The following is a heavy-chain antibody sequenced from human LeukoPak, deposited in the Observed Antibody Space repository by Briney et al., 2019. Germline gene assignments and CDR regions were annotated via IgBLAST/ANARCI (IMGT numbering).Heavy chain of an antibody. V-gene: IGHV4-61*02. CDR2: IYTSGST. J-gene: IGHJ4*02. CDR1: GGSISSGSYY. CDR3: ARGPEGGTAEN. D-gene: IGHD1-1*01. Sequence: SETLSLTCTVSGGSISSGSYYWSWIRQPAGKGLEWIGRIYTSGSTNYNPSLKSRVTISVDTSKNQFSLKLSSVTAADTAVYYCARGPEGGTAENWGQGTLVTVSS.